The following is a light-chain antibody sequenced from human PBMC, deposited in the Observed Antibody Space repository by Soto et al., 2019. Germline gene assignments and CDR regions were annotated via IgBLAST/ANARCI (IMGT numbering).Light chain of an antibody. Sequence: QSVLTQPPSVSATPGQGVTLSCSGGDSNIGSTAVNWYQQLPGTAPKLIISNNANRPSGVPDRFSGSRSGTSASLAITGLQSEDEADYYCQSFDSSLTGPILGGGTKLTVL. CDR1: DSNIGSTA. CDR2: NNA. J-gene: IGLJ2*01. V-gene: IGLV1-44*01. CDR3: QSFDSSLTGPI.